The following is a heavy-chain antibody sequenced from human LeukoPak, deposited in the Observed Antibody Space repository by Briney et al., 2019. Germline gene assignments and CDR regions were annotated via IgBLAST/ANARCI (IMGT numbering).Heavy chain of an antibody. D-gene: IGHD3-22*01. CDR2: ISWNSGSI. CDR1: GSTFDDYG. J-gene: IGHJ4*02. Sequence: GGSLRLSCAASGSTFDDYGMSWVRQAPGKGLEWVSGISWNSGSIGYADSVKGRFTISRDNAKNSLYLQMNSLRAEDTALYYCAKDRAYYYDSSGSLTPADYWGQGTLVTVSS. CDR3: AKDRAYYYDSSGSLTPADY. V-gene: IGHV3-9*01.